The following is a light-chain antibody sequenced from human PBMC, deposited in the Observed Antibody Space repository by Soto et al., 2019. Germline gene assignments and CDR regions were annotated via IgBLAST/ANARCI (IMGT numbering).Light chain of an antibody. CDR3: LLYYDGAQV. Sequence: QSVVTQEPSLTVSPGGTVTLICASSTGAVTSGYYPNWFQQKPGQAPRPLVYSISNKHSWTPARFSGSLLGDKAALTLSDVQPADEAEYFCLLYYDGAQVFGGVTKLTVL. CDR1: TGAVTSGYY. CDR2: SIS. J-gene: IGLJ3*02. V-gene: IGLV7-43*01.